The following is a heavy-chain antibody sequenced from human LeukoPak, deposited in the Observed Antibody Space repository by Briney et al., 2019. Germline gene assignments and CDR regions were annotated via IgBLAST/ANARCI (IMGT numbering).Heavy chain of an antibody. CDR3: ARDQLRYFDWLNHAFDY. V-gene: IGHV3-7*01. D-gene: IGHD3-9*01. CDR2: IKQDGSEK. Sequence: GGSLRLSCAASGFTFSSYWMSWVRQAPGKGLEWVANIKQDGSEKYYVDSVKGRFTISRDNAKNSLYLQMNSLRAEDTAVYYCARDQLRYFDWLNHAFDYWGQGTLVTVSS. J-gene: IGHJ4*02. CDR1: GFTFSSYW.